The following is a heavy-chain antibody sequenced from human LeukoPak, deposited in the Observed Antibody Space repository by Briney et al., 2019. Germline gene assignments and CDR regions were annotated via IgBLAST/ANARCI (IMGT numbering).Heavy chain of an antibody. D-gene: IGHD3-22*01. CDR2: IYSGGST. J-gene: IGHJ4*02. CDR3: ARGHYDSSGYRALVY. CDR1: RFTVSSNY. V-gene: IGHV3-66*01. Sequence: GGSLRLSCAASRFTVSSNYMSGVRQAPREGLEWVSVIYSGGSTYDADSVKGRFTISRDNSKNTLYLQMNSLRAEDTAVYYCARGHYDSSGYRALVYWGQGTLVTVSS.